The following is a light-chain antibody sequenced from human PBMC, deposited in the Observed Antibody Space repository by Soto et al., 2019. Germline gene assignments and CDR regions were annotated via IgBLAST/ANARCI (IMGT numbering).Light chain of an antibody. CDR1: QSVSNN. V-gene: IGKV3-11*01. Sequence: EIVMTQSPATLSVSPGDRATLSCRASQSVSNNLAWYQQKPGQAPRLLVYDASNRATGIPARFSGSGSGTDFTLTISSLEPEDFAVYYCQQRSNWPPLNFGGGTKVDIK. J-gene: IGKJ4*01. CDR3: QQRSNWPPLN. CDR2: DAS.